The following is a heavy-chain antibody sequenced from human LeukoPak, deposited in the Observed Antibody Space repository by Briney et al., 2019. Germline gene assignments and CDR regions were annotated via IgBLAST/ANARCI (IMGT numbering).Heavy chain of an antibody. V-gene: IGHV4-39*07. D-gene: IGHD2-2*02. CDR1: GGSISSYY. J-gene: IGHJ4*02. Sequence: TSETLSLTCTVSGGSISSYYWGWIRQPPGKGLEWIGSIYHSGSAYYNPSLKSRVTISVDTSKNQFSLKLSSVTAADTAVYYCARRYQVVPAAIRYWGQGTLVTVSS. CDR3: ARRYQVVPAAIRY. CDR2: IYHSGSA.